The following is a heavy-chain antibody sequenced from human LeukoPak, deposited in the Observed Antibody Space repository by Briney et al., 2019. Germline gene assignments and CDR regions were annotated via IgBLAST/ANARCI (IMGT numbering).Heavy chain of an antibody. Sequence: GASVKVSCKASGYTFTSYGISWVRQAPGQGLEWMGIINPSGGSTSYAQKFQGRVTMTRDTSTSTVYMELSSLRSEDTAVYYCAREYSGGGWNWGQGTLVTVSS. V-gene: IGHV1-46*01. CDR3: AREYSGGGWN. D-gene: IGHD1-26*01. J-gene: IGHJ4*02. CDR2: INPSGGST. CDR1: GYTFTSYG.